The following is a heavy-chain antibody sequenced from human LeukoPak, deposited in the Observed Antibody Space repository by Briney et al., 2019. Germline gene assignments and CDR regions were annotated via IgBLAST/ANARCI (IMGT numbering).Heavy chain of an antibody. D-gene: IGHD1-26*01. CDR1: GGSISSSSYY. Sequence: PSETLSLTCTVSGGSISSSSYYWGWIRQPPGKGLEWIGSIYYSGSTYYNPSLKSRVTISVDTSKNQFSLQLNSVTPEDTAVYYCARGGGSLNYWGQGTLVTVSS. CDR2: IYYSGST. CDR3: ARGGGSLNY. V-gene: IGHV4-39*07. J-gene: IGHJ4*02.